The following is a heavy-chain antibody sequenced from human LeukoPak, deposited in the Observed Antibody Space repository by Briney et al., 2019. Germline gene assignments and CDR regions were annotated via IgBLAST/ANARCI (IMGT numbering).Heavy chain of an antibody. CDR1: GFTFSSYS. CDR3: ARHLSSTADH. D-gene: IGHD2-2*01. CDR2: FSSSSSHI. Sequence: GGSLRLSCAASGFTFSSYSMNWVRQAPGKGLEWVSYFSSSSSHIYYADSVKGRFTISRDNAKNSLYLQMNSLRAEDTAVYYCARHLSSTADHWGQGTLVTVSS. V-gene: IGHV3-21*01. J-gene: IGHJ4*02.